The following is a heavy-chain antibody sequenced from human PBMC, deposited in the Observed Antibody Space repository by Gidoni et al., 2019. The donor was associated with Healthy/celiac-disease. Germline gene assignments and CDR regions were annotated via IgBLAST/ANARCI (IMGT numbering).Heavy chain of an antibody. D-gene: IGHD3-10*01. V-gene: IGHV4-4*02. CDR1: GGSISSSNW. CDR2: IYHSGST. J-gene: IGHJ6*02. CDR3: ARHRGGDYSNYYYYYGMDV. Sequence: QVQLQESGPGLVKPSGTLSLTCAVSGGSISSSNWWSWVRQPPGKGLEWIGEIYHSGSTNYNPSLKSRVTISVDKSKNQFSLKLSSVTAADTAVYYCARHRGGDYSNYYYYYGMDVWGQGTTVTVSS.